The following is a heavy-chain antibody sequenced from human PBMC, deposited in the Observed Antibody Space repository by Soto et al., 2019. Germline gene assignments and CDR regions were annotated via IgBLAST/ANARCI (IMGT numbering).Heavy chain of an antibody. CDR3: ARHGKLRFLEWLPNFFDY. CDR2: IYYSGST. Sequence: PSETLSLTCTVSGGSISSSSYYWFWIRQPPGKGLEWIVSIYYSGSTYYNPSLKSRVTISVDTSKNQFSLKLSSVTAADAAVYYCARHGKLRFLEWLPNFFDYWGQGTLVTVSS. J-gene: IGHJ4*02. D-gene: IGHD3-3*01. V-gene: IGHV4-39*01. CDR1: GGSISSSSYY.